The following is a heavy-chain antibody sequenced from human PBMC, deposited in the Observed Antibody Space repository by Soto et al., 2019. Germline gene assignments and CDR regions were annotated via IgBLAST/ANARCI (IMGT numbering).Heavy chain of an antibody. CDR1: GGSISSSSYY. CDR2: IYYSGST. J-gene: IGHJ4*02. D-gene: IGHD6-13*01. Sequence: QLQLQESGPGLVKPSETLSLTCTVSGGSISSSSYYWGWIRQPPGKGLEWIGSIYYSGSTYYNPSLKCRVTISVDTSKNQFSRKLSSVTAADTAVYYCARQPGIAAAGLDYWGQGTLVTVSS. V-gene: IGHV4-39*01. CDR3: ARQPGIAAAGLDY.